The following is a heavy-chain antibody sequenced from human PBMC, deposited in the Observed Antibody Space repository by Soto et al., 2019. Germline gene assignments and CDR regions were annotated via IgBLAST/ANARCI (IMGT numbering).Heavy chain of an antibody. CDR1: GFTLSSYA. J-gene: IGHJ3*02. Sequence: GGSLRLSCAASGFTLSSYAMSWVRQAPGEGLEWVSAISGSGGSTYYAASVKGRCTISRDNSKNTRYLQMNSLRAEHTAVYYCATEMMVVVINGEGDAFEIWGQGTMVTVS. CDR3: ATEMMVVVINGEGDAFEI. D-gene: IGHD3-22*01. CDR2: ISGSGGST. V-gene: IGHV3-23*01.